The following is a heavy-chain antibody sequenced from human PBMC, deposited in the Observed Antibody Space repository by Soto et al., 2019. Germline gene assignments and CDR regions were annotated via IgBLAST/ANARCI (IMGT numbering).Heavy chain of an antibody. V-gene: IGHV4-59*01. CDR1: GGSITSSY. J-gene: IGHJ4*02. CDR3: ARGHMVAPRSALEN. Sequence: QVQLQESGPGLVKPSETLSLTCTVSGGSITSSYWSWIRQPPGKGLEWIGYIHYTGSSKCNPSLKSRVTISVDTSSNQFSLKLSSVTAADTAVYYCARGHMVAPRSALENWGQGTLVTVSS. CDR2: IHYTGSS. D-gene: IGHD5-12*01.